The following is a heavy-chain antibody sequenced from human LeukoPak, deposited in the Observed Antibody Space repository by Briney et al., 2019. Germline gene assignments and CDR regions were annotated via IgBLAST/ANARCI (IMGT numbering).Heavy chain of an antibody. J-gene: IGHJ4*02. V-gene: IGHV3-66*01. D-gene: IGHD2-15*01. Sequence: TGGSLRLSCAASGFTVSSNYMSWVRQAPGKGQEWVSVIYSGGSTYYADSVKGRFTISRDNSKNTLYLQMNSLRAEDTAVYYCARDAGRGYYFDYWGQGTLVTVSS. CDR2: IYSGGST. CDR1: GFTVSSNY. CDR3: ARDAGRGYYFDY.